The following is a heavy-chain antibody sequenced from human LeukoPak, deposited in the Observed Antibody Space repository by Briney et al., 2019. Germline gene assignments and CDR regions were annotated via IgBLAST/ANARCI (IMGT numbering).Heavy chain of an antibody. Sequence: PGRSLRLSCAASGFTFNIYGMHWVRQAPGKGLEWVALVWYDGTKNFYADSVKGQFTISRDNSKNTLYLQMNTLRPDDTAMYYCARDFWSNAVSDPYYFDYWGQGTLVTVSS. V-gene: IGHV3-33*01. D-gene: IGHD2-8*01. CDR3: ARDFWSNAVSDPYYFDY. J-gene: IGHJ4*02. CDR1: GFTFNIYG. CDR2: VWYDGTKN.